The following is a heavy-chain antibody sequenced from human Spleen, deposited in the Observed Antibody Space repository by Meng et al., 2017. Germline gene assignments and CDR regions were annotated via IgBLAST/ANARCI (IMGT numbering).Heavy chain of an antibody. CDR3: ARRAGSLPRGVYSGSYAYYDY. D-gene: IGHD3-10*01. V-gene: IGHV3-7*01. CDR2: IKQDGSEK. CDR1: GFTFSSYW. J-gene: IGHJ4*02. Sequence: GESLKISCAASGFTFSSYWMSWVRQAPGKGLEWVANIKQDGSEKYYVDSVKGRFTISRDNAQNSLYLQMNSLRAEDTAVYYCARRAGSLPRGVYSGSYAYYDYWGQGTPVTVSS.